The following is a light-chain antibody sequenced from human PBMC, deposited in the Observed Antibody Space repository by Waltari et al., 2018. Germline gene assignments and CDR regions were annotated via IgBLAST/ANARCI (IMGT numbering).Light chain of an antibody. CDR1: KSNLGAGYH. J-gene: IGLJ2*01. CDR2: GHR. CDR3: QSYDSALRGSV. V-gene: IGLV1-40*01. Sequence: QSVLTQPPSMSGAPEQTVTISCSGTKSNLGAGYHFHCYPVPPGTPPQPLTFGHRNRPSGVSDRFSASQSGASASLVISGLHVGDEGDYYCQSYDSALRGSVFGGGTKLSVL.